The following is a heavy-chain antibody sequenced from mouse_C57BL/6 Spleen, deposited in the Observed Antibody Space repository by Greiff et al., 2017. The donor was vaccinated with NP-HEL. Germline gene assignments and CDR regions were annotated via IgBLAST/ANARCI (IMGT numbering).Heavy chain of an antibody. CDR2: IDPEDGDT. Sequence: VQLKESGAELVRPGASVKLSCTASGFNIKDYYMHWVKQRPEQGLEWIGRIDPEDGDTEYAPKFQGKATMTADTSSNTAYLQLSSLTSEDTAVYYCTTTTVVATGDYFDYWGQGTTLTVSS. CDR3: TTTTVVATGDYFDY. CDR1: GFNIKDYY. V-gene: IGHV14-1*01. D-gene: IGHD1-1*01. J-gene: IGHJ2*01.